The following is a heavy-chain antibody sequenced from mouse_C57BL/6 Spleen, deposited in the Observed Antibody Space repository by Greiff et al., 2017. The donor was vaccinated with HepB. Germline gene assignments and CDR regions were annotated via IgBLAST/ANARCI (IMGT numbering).Heavy chain of an antibody. CDR2: IRNKANNHAT. D-gene: IGHD4-1*01. V-gene: IGHV6-6*01. CDR1: GFTFSDAW. CDR3: TRPNSYYFDY. Sequence: EVQLVESGGGLVQPGGSMKLSCAASGFTFSDAWMDWVRQSPEKGLEWVAEIRNKANNHATYYAESVKGRFTISRDDSKSSVYLQMNSLRAEDTGIYYCTRPNSYYFDYWGQGTTLTVSS. J-gene: IGHJ2*01.